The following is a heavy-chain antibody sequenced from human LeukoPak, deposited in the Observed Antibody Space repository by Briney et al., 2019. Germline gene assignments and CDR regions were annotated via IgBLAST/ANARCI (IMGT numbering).Heavy chain of an antibody. CDR3: AKDGGSGNYYYYMDV. J-gene: IGHJ6*03. D-gene: IGHD3-10*01. CDR2: ISWDGGST. CDR1: GFTFSSYG. Sequence: PGGPLRLSCAASGFTFSSYGMSWVRQAPGKGLEWVSHISWDGGSTYYADSVKGRFTISRDNSKNSLYLQMNSLRAEDTALYYCAKDGGSGNYYYYMDVWGKGTTVTVSS. V-gene: IGHV3-43D*03.